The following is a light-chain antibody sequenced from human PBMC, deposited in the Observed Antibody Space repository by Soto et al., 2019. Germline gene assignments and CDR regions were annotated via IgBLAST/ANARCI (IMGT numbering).Light chain of an antibody. V-gene: IGLV2-23*01. CDR3: CSYANSSTAYV. Sequence: QSVLTQPASVSGSPGQSITISCTGTSSHVGSYKFVSWYQQHPGKAPKLMIYEGSKRPSGVSNRISGSKSANTASLTISGLQTEDEADYYCCSYANSSTAYVFGTGTRSPS. CDR2: EGS. CDR1: SSHVGSYKF. J-gene: IGLJ1*01.